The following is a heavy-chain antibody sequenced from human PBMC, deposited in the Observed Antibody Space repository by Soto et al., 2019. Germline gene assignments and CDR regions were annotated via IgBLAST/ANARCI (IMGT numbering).Heavy chain of an antibody. V-gene: IGHV3-21*01. Sequence: PGGSLRLSCAASGFTFSSYSMNWVRQAPGKGLEWVSSISSSSGHIYYADSLKGRFTISRDNAKNSLYLQMNSLRAEDTAVYYCTRHWLATGEFDYWGQGTLVTVSS. CDR2: ISSSSGHI. CDR1: GFTFSSYS. D-gene: IGHD5-12*01. CDR3: TRHWLATGEFDY. J-gene: IGHJ4*02.